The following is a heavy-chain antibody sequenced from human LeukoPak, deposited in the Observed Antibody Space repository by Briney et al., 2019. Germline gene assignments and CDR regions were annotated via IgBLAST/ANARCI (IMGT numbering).Heavy chain of an antibody. CDR1: GFTFSSYS. V-gene: IGHV3-48*04. CDR3: AKDIRLYYYDSSGPWDAFDI. Sequence: GGSLRLSCAASGFTFSSYSMNWVRQAPGKGLEWVSYISSSGSTIYYADSVKGRFTISRDNAKNSLYLQMNSLRAEDTALYYCAKDIRLYYYDSSGPWDAFDIWGQGTMVTVSS. D-gene: IGHD3-22*01. J-gene: IGHJ3*02. CDR2: ISSSGSTI.